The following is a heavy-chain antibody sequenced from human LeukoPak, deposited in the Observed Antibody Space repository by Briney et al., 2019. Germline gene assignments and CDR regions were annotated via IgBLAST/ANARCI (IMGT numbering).Heavy chain of an antibody. CDR2: IYYSGST. CDR1: GGSISSHY. D-gene: IGHD3-3*01. J-gene: IGHJ6*03. V-gene: IGHV4-59*11. CDR3: ARTYYDFWSGYPYYYYYMDV. Sequence: PSETLSLTCTVSGGSISSHYWSWIRQPPGKGLEWIGYIYYSGSTNYNPSLKSPVTISVDTSKNQFSLKLSSVTGADTAVYYCARTYYDFWSGYPYYYYYMDVWGKGTTVTVSS.